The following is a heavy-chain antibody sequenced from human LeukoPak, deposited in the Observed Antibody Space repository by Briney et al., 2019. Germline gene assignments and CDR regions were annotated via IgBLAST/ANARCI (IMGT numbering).Heavy chain of an antibody. CDR1: GGSISSSSYY. J-gene: IGHJ4*02. Sequence: SETLSLTCTVSGGSISSSSYYWGWIRQPPGKGLEWIGSIYYSGSTYYNPSLKSRVTISVDTSKNQFSLKLSSVTAADTAVYYCARGDYDYVWGNWGQGTLVTVSS. CDR3: ARGDYDYVWGN. CDR2: IYYSGST. D-gene: IGHD3-16*01. V-gene: IGHV4-39*07.